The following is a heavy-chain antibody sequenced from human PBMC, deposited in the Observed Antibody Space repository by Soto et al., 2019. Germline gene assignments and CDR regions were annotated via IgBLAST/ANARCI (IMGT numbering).Heavy chain of an antibody. CDR2: INPSGGST. CDR1: GYTFTSYY. D-gene: IGHD3-3*01. V-gene: IGHV1-46*01. Sequence: GAPVKVSCKASGYTFTSYYMHWVRQAPGQGLEWMGIINPSGGSTSYAQKFQGRVTMTKDTSTSTVYMELSSLRSEDTAVYYCARDSRVFGVVPHYYYYYGMDVWGQGTTVTVSS. CDR3: ARDSRVFGVVPHYYYYYGMDV. J-gene: IGHJ6*02.